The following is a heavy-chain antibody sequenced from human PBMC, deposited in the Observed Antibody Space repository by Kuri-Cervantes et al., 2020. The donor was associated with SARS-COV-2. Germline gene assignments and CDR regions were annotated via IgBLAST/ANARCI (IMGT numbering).Heavy chain of an antibody. D-gene: IGHD2-15*01. J-gene: IGHJ6*02. Sequence: SETLSLTCTVSGGSISSDYWSWIRQPPGKGLEWIGHIYYSGSTNYNPSLKSRVTISVDTSKNQFSLRLSSVTAADTAVYYCAYMTPNYYYGMDVWGQGTTVTVSS. CDR3: AYMTPNYYYGMDV. V-gene: IGHV4-59*08. CDR1: GGSISSDY. CDR2: IYYSGST.